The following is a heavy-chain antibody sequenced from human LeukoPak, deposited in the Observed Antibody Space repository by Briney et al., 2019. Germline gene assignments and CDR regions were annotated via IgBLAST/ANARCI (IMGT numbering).Heavy chain of an antibody. CDR3: ARDYHGMDV. V-gene: IGHV1-46*01. J-gene: IGHJ6*02. Sequence: ASVKVSCKASGYSFTSNYIHWVRQAPGQGLEWMGIINPSGGSTSYAQKFQGRVTMTRDTSTSTVYMELSSLRSEDTAVYYCARDYHGMDVWGQGTTVTVSS. CDR1: GYSFTSNY. CDR2: INPSGGST.